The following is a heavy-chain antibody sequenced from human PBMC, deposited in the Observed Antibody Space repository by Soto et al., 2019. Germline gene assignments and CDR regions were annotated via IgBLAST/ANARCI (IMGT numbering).Heavy chain of an antibody. V-gene: IGHV3-64*04. Sequence: PGGSLRLSCSASGFTFSSYAMHWVRQAPGKGLEYVSAISSNGGSTYYADSVKGRFTISRDNSKNTLYLQMDSLRVEDTAVYYCARDDVLCDGGRCYGIPLDVWGKGTTVTVSS. CDR1: GFTFSSYA. CDR3: ARDDVLCDGGRCYGIPLDV. D-gene: IGHD2-15*01. J-gene: IGHJ6*04. CDR2: ISSNGGST.